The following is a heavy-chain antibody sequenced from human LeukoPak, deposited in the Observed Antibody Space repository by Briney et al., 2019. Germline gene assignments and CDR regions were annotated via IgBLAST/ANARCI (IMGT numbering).Heavy chain of an antibody. CDR1: GFTFRRYT. J-gene: IGHJ3*02. CDR3: AREGLLTRLSSSDAFDI. D-gene: IGHD3-9*01. V-gene: IGHV3-21*06. Sequence: GGSLRLACTASGFTFRRYTMNWVRQAPGKGLEWVSSVSSNSAYLYYADSVRGRFTVFRDNTQNTLYLQLGSLRAEDTALYYRAREGLLTRLSSSDAFDIWGQGTMVTVSS. CDR2: VSSNSAYL.